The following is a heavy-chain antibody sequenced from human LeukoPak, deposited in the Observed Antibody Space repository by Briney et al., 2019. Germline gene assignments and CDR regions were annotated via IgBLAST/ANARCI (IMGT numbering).Heavy chain of an antibody. Sequence: GGSLRLSCAASGFTFSDYYMSWIRQAPGKGLEWVSAISGSGGSTYYADSVKGRFTISRDNSKNTLYLQMNSLRAEDTAVYYCAKGRITMVRGVIPFDYWGQGTLVTVSS. J-gene: IGHJ4*02. CDR3: AKGRITMVRGVIPFDY. D-gene: IGHD3-10*01. CDR1: GFTFSDYY. V-gene: IGHV3-23*01. CDR2: ISGSGGST.